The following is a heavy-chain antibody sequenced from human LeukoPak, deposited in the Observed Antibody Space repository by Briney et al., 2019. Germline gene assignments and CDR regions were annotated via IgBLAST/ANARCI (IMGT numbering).Heavy chain of an antibody. V-gene: IGHV4-59*08. CDR3: ARQFDR. J-gene: IGHJ5*02. CDR1: GASFSNYY. Sequence: PSETLSLTCTVSGASFSNYYWSWIRQPPGKGLEWIGHIYSSGSTNYNPSLKSRLTISLDTSKNQFSLKLSSVTAADTAVYYCARQFDRSGQGILVTVSS. CDR2: IYSSGST.